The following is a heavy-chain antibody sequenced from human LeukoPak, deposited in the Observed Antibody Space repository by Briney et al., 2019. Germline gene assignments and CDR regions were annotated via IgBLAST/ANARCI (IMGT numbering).Heavy chain of an antibody. CDR3: ARGVGGLGNMDV. CDR2: INPNSGGT. J-gene: IGHJ6*03. D-gene: IGHD3-16*01. CDR1: GYTFTGYY. Sequence: ASVKVSCKASGYTFTGYYMHWVRQAPGQGLEWMGWINPNSGGTNYAQKFQGRVTMTRNTSIDTAYLELSSLRSDDTAVYFCARGVGGLGNMDVWGEGTTVIVSS. V-gene: IGHV1-2*02.